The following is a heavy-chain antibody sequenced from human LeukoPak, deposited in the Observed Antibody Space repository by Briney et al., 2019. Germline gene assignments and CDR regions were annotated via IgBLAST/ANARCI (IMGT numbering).Heavy chain of an antibody. V-gene: IGHV1-46*01. J-gene: IGHJ5*02. CDR2: INPSGGST. D-gene: IGHD1-26*01. CDR1: GYTFTGYY. CDR3: ARDSGSYLAFWPFDP. Sequence: ASVKVSCKASGYTFTGYYMHWVRQAPGQGLEWMGIINPSGGSTSYAQKFQGRVTMTRDTSTSTVYMELSSLRSEDTAVYYCARDSGSYLAFWPFDPWGQGTLVTVSS.